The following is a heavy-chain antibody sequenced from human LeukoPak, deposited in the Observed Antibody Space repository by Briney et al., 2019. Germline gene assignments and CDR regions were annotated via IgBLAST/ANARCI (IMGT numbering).Heavy chain of an antibody. J-gene: IGHJ4*02. CDR3: ARVVAGWSHFDY. CDR2: INPSGGGT. V-gene: IGHV1-46*01. CDR1: GYTFTRYN. D-gene: IGHD6-19*01. Sequence: ASVKVSCKASGYTFTRYNMHWVRQAPGQGLEWMGIINPSGGGTSYAQKFQGRVTMTRDTSTSTVYMELSSLRSEDTAMYYCARVVAGWSHFDYWGQGTLVTVSS.